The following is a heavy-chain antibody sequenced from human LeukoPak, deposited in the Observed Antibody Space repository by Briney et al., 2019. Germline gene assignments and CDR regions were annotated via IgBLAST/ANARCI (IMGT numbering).Heavy chain of an antibody. J-gene: IGHJ4*02. CDR3: AKNTTGGYSDS. CDR2: INTHNGYS. CDR1: GYTFTSSG. Sequence: ASVKDSCKTSGYTFTSSGITWVRQAPGQGLEWMGWINTHNGYSKYAQRLQGRVTMTADTSTSTAYMELSSLTSDDTAVYFCAKNTTGGYSDSWGQGTLVTVSS. D-gene: IGHD2-15*01. V-gene: IGHV1-18*01.